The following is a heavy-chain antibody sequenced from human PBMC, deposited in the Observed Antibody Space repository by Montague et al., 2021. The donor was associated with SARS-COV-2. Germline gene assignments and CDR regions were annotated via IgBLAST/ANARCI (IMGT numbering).Heavy chain of an antibody. Sequence: SETLSLTCAVYGGSFSGYYWSWIRQPPGKELEWIGEINHSGSTNYNPSLKSRVTISVDTSKNQFSLKLSSVTAADTAVYYCARGHYSSSWYGIGYYFDYWGQGTLVTVSS. CDR1: GGSFSGYY. CDR2: INHSGST. J-gene: IGHJ4*02. V-gene: IGHV4-34*01. CDR3: ARGHYSSSWYGIGYYFDY. D-gene: IGHD6-13*01.